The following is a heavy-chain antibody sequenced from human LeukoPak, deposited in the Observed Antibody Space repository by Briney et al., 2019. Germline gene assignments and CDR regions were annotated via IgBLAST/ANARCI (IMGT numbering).Heavy chain of an antibody. V-gene: IGHV4-4*07. J-gene: IGHJ4*02. CDR2: IYISGSGST. Sequence: SETLSLTCTVSGGSISSYYWSWIRQPAGKGLEWIGRIYISGSGSTNYNPSLKSRVTMSVDTSKNQFSLKLSSVTAADTAVYYCARVLWDWLTVPDYWGQGTLVTVSS. CDR1: GGSISSYY. CDR3: ARVLWDWLTVPDY. D-gene: IGHD3/OR15-3a*01.